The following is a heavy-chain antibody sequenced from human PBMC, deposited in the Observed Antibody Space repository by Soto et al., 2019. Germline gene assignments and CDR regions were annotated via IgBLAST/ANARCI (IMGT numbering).Heavy chain of an antibody. J-gene: IGHJ3*02. V-gene: IGHV1-2*04. CDR3: ASGGGYRSGGSCEGLDI. D-gene: IGHD2-15*01. CDR1: GYTFTGYY. Sequence: ASVKVSCKASGYTFTGYYMHWVRQAPGQGLEWMGWINPNSGGTNYAQKFQGWVTMTRDTSISTAYMELSRLRSDDTAVYYCASGGGYRSGGSCEGLDIWGQGTMVTVSS. CDR2: INPNSGGT.